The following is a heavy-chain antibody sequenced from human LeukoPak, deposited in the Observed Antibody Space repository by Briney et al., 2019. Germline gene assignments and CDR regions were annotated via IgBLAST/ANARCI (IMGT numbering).Heavy chain of an antibody. J-gene: IGHJ4*02. D-gene: IGHD1-1*01. CDR3: ARDLELERNRWNYFES. CDR2: MHYSGDS. CDR1: GNSISSFF. Sequence: SETLSLTCTVSGNSISSFFWSWIRQPPGKGLEWIGSMHYSGDSKYNPSLRSRVSLSIDTSKQQFSLRLSSVTAADTAVYYCARDLELERNRWNYFESWGQGALVTVSS. V-gene: IGHV4-59*01.